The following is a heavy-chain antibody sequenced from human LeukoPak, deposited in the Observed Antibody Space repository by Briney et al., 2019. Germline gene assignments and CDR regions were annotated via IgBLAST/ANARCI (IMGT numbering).Heavy chain of an antibody. V-gene: IGHV4-4*09. CDR2: IYTSGST. CDR1: GGSISSYY. CDR3: ARHSQLLGELMDV. J-gene: IGHJ6*03. Sequence: PSETLSLTCTVSGGSISSYYWSWIRQPPGKGLEWIGYIYTSGSTNYNPSLKSRVTISVDTSKNQFSLKLSSVTAADTAAYYCARHSQLLGELMDVWGKGTTVTVSS. D-gene: IGHD2-2*01.